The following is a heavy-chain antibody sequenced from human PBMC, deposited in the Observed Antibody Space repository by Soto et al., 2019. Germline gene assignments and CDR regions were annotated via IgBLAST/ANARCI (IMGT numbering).Heavy chain of an antibody. CDR1: GFTFSSYG. J-gene: IGHJ4*02. CDR3: ATDWSRGY. V-gene: IGHV3-30*03. D-gene: IGHD3-9*01. Sequence: QVQLVESGGGVVQPGRSLRLSCAASGFTFSSYGMHWVRQAPGKGLEWVAVISYDGSNKYYADSVKGRFTISRDNSKNTLYLQMNSLRAEDTAVDYCATDWSRGYLGQGTLVTVSS. CDR2: ISYDGSNK.